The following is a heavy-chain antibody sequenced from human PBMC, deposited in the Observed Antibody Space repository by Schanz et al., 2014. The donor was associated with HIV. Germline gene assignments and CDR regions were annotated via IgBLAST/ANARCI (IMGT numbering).Heavy chain of an antibody. CDR1: GFSFSDFA. J-gene: IGHJ4*02. Sequence: QGQLVESGGGVVQPGRSLRLSCAASGFSFSDFALHWVRQAPGRGLEWLAVTSSDGSGKFYVDSVKGRFTISRDNSKSILYLQMSSLRREDTAVYYCAKAGLFFGQLWLGFFDYWGQGAQVTVSS. CDR2: TSSDGSGK. D-gene: IGHD3-10*01. V-gene: IGHV3-30*18. CDR3: AKAGLFFGQLWLGFFDY.